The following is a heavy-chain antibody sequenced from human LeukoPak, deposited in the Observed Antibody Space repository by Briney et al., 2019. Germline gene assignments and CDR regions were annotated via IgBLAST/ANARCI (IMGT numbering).Heavy chain of an antibody. J-gene: IGHJ6*03. CDR3: ARGRGFYYGSGSAYYMDV. Sequence: SETLSLTCAVSGGSISSGGYSWSWIRQPPGKGLEWIGYIYYSGSTYYNPSLKSRVTISVDTSKNQFSLKLSSVTAADTAVYYCARGRGFYYGSGSAYYMDVWGKGTTVTISS. CDR2: IYYSGST. V-gene: IGHV4-30-4*07. CDR1: GGSISSGGYS. D-gene: IGHD3-10*01.